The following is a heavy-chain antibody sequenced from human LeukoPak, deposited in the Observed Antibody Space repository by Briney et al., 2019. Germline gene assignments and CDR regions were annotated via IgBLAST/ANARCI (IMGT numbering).Heavy chain of an antibody. CDR1: GSSLTELS. D-gene: IGHD4-17*01. CDR3: AARRRAYGTRYYFDW. Sequence: ASVKVSFKFSGSSLTELSLHWVRQAPGKGREWMGVFDVGDGETIYAQKFQGRVTMTEDIFTDTAYMELSSMRSEDTAVYYCAARRRAYGTRYYFDWWGQGTLVTVSS. J-gene: IGHJ4*02. V-gene: IGHV1-24*01. CDR2: FDVGDGET.